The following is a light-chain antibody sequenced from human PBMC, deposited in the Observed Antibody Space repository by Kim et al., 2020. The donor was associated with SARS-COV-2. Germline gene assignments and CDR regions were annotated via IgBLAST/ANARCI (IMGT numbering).Light chain of an antibody. Sequence: DIQMTQSPSSLSASVGDRVTISCRASQSVSNFLNWYQQKPGKAPKVLIYGASSLQSGVPSRFSGSGSGTDFSLTISGLQIEDFATYYCQQSYSSPWTFGQGTKLEI. CDR1: QSVSNF. CDR3: QQSYSSPWT. V-gene: IGKV1-39*01. J-gene: IGKJ2*01. CDR2: GAS.